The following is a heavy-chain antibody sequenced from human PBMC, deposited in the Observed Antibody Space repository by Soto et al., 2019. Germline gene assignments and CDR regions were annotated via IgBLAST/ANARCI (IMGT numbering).Heavy chain of an antibody. CDR1: GGSISFDHYH. Sequence: QVQLQQSGPGLVKPSQTLSLTCTVSGGSISFDHYHWTWIRQPPGKGLELIGYVHYSGSVLYNPSLQSRVSISVDTSKNQFSLKLSSVTAADTAVYFCAREDDGGDRDYYGLDVWGQGTTVTVSS. CDR3: AREDDGGDRDYYGLDV. V-gene: IGHV4-30-4*01. J-gene: IGHJ6*02. CDR2: VHYSGSV. D-gene: IGHD2-21*02.